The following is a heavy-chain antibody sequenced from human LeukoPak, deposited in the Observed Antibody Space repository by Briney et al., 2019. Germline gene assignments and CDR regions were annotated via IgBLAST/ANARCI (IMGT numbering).Heavy chain of an antibody. V-gene: IGHV4-39*01. CDR2: IYYSGST. CDR1: GGSIFSSNYY. D-gene: IGHD2-2*02. J-gene: IGHJ4*02. Sequence: SETLSLTCTVSGGSIFSSNYYWGWIRQPPGKGLEWIGSIYYSGSTYYNPSLKSRVTIFVDTFKNQFSLKLSSVTAADTAVYYCARQYTGIDYWGQGTLVTVSS. CDR3: ARQYTGIDY.